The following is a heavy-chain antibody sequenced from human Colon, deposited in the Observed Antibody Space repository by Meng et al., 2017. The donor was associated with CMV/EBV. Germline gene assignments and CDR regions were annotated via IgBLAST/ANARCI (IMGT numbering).Heavy chain of an antibody. CDR2: ISTSNGNR. V-gene: IGHV1-18*04. Sequence: ASVKVSCKASGYTFTGYYIHWMRQAPGQGLEWVGWISTSNGNRDYTQKLQGRVTLATDTSTNTAYLELGSLRSDDTALYYCAQTVGASLGPGVADSFHIWGQGTMVTVSS. CDR3: AQTVGASLGPGVADSFHI. CDR1: GYTFTGYY. D-gene: IGHD1-26*01. J-gene: IGHJ3*02.